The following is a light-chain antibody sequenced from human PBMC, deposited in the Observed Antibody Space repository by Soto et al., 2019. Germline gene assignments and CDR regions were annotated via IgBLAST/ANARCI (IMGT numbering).Light chain of an antibody. J-gene: IGKJ5*01. CDR3: QQANTFPIN. CDR1: QSISSW. Sequence: DIQMTQSPSSLSASVGNRVTITCRASQSISSWLAWYQQKPGKAPKLLIYDASSLESGVPSRFSGSGSGTDFTLTISSLQPEDFATYFCQQANTFPINFGQGTRLEIK. V-gene: IGKV1-5*01. CDR2: DAS.